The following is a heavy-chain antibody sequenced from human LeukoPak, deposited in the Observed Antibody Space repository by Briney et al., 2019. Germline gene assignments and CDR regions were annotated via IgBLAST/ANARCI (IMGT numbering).Heavy chain of an antibody. D-gene: IGHD3-22*01. V-gene: IGHV7-4-1*02. CDR3: AYSGYYDSSGYNFDY. J-gene: IGHJ4*02. Sequence: GASVKASCKASGYTFTSYAMNWVRQAPGQGLEWMGWVNTNTGNPTYAQGFTGRFVFSLDTSVSTAYLQISSLKAEDTAVYYCAYSGYYDSSGYNFDYWGQGTLVTVSS. CDR2: VNTNTGNP. CDR1: GYTFTSYA.